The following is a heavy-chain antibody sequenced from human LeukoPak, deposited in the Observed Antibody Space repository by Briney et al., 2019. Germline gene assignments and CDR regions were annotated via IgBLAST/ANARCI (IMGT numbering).Heavy chain of an antibody. CDR2: IYYSGST. CDR3: ARVGVYYYGSGSYYIFDY. V-gene: IGHV4-30-4*08. Sequence: PSQTLSLTCTVSGGSISSGDYYWSWIRQPPGKGLEWIGYIYYSGSTYYNPPLKSRVTISVDTSKNQFSLKLSSVTAADTAVYYCARVGVYYYGSGSYYIFDYWGQGTLVTVSS. J-gene: IGHJ4*02. D-gene: IGHD3-10*01. CDR1: GGSISSGDYY.